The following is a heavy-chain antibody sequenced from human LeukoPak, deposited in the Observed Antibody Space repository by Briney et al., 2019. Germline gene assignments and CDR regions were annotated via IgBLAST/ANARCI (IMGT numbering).Heavy chain of an antibody. CDR2: INHSGST. V-gene: IGHV4-34*01. J-gene: IGHJ4*02. Sequence: SETLSLTCAVYGGSFSGYCWSWIRQPPGKGLEWIGEINHSGSTNYNPSLKSRVTISVDTSKNQFSLKLSSVTAADTAVYYCARATRNYFDYWGQGTLVTVSS. CDR3: ARATRNYFDY. CDR1: GGSFSGYC.